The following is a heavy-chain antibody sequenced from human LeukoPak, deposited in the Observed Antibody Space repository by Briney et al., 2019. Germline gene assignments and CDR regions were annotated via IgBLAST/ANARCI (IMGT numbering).Heavy chain of an antibody. Sequence: GGSLRLSCAASGFTFTSYAMSWVRQAPGKGLEWVSGVISSGGSTYYADSVKGRFTISRDNSKNTLYLQMNSLRAEDTAVYYCAKLWSTSRGAFDIWGQGTMVTASS. J-gene: IGHJ3*02. CDR3: AKLWSTSRGAFDI. CDR1: GFTFTSYA. CDR2: VISSGGST. D-gene: IGHD1-1*01. V-gene: IGHV3-23*01.